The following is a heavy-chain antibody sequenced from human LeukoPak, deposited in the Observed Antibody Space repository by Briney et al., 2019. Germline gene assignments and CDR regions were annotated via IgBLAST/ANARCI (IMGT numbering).Heavy chain of an antibody. CDR3: ARVESGSWYRPCHFDH. CDR1: GFTFSDYS. Sequence: PGGSLRLSCAASGFTFSDYSMNWVRQAPGKGLEWVSSISSSSTYIYYADSMKGRFAISRDNAKNSLYLQMNSLRAEDTAVYYCARVESGSWYRPCHFDHWGHGTLVTVSS. CDR2: ISSSSTYI. J-gene: IGHJ4*01. D-gene: IGHD6-13*01. V-gene: IGHV3-21*01.